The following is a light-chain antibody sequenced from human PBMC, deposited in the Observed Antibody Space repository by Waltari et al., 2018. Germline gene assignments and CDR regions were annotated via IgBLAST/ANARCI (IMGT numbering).Light chain of an antibody. CDR2: DDS. Sequence: SYVLTQPASVSVAPGKTARITCEGNKIGGKTVPWYQLRPGQAPVLVVHDDSDRPSGIPERFSGSNSGNTATLTISGVEVGDEGDYYCQVWEGSSDHYVFGTGTAVSV. J-gene: IGLJ1*01. V-gene: IGLV3-21*03. CDR3: QVWEGSSDHYV. CDR1: KIGGKT.